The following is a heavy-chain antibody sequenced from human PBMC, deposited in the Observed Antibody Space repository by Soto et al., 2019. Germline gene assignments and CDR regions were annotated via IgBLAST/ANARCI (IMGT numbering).Heavy chain of an antibody. CDR3: ERQSSGWAFDY. CDR2: IYYSGST. CDR1: GGSISSSSYY. J-gene: IGHJ4*02. D-gene: IGHD6-19*01. Sequence: SETLSLTCTVSGGSISSSSYYWGWIRQPPGKGLEWIGSIYYSGSTYYNPSLKSRVTISVDTSKNQFSLKLSSVTAADTAVYYCERQSSGWAFDYWGQGTLVT. V-gene: IGHV4-39*01.